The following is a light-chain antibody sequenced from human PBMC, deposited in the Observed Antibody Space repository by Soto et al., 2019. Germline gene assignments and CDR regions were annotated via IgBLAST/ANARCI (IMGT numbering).Light chain of an antibody. J-gene: IGLJ1*01. CDR3: QSYDSSLTTFV. CDR1: SSNIGAEYD. V-gene: IGLV1-40*01. CDR2: GDN. Sequence: QPVLTQPPSVSGAPGQRVAISCTGSSSNIGAEYDVHWYQQLPGTAPKRLIYGDNNRPSGVPDRFSGSQSGTSASLAITGLQPEDEAYYYCQSYDSSLTTFVFVPGTTLPVL.